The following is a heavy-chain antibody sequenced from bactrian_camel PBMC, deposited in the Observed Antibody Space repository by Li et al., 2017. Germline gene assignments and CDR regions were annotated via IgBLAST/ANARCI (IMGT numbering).Heavy chain of an antibody. V-gene: IGHV3S26*01. J-gene: IGHJ4*01. CDR1: GYLDSSYC. Sequence: HVQLVESGGGSVQVGGSMTLSCTASGYLDSSYCMGWFRQVVGKEREEVAEMDGDGRKRYAESMQGRFSISKDNANNLYLQMNSLKPDDTAMYYCAMNRLGSSWCLARHTADNYWGQGTQVT. D-gene: IGHD6*01. CDR3: AMNRLGSSWCLARHTADNY. CDR2: MDGDGRK.